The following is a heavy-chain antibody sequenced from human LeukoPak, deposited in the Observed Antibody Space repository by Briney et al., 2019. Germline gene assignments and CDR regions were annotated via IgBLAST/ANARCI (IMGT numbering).Heavy chain of an antibody. CDR3: VREGFFDY. CDR1: GFTFDDYG. CDR2: ISSSNSYI. V-gene: IGHV3-21*01. Sequence: GGSLRLSCAASGFTFDDYGMSWVRQAPGKGLEWVSSISSSNSYIYYADSVKGRFTISRDNAKNSLYLQMNSLRAEDTVVYYCVREGFFDYWGQGALVTVSS. J-gene: IGHJ4*02.